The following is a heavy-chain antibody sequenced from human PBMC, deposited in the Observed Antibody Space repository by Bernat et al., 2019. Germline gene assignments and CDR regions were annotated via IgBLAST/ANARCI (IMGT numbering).Heavy chain of an antibody. CDR1: GFTFSSYG. J-gene: IGHJ4*02. D-gene: IGHD4-17*01. CDR3: AKDRNYGDYGLAGSIDY. CDR2: IPYDGNNK. V-gene: IGHV3-30*18. Sequence: QVQLVESGGGVVQPGRSLRLSCAASGFTFSSYGMHWVRQAPGKGLEWVAVIPYDGNNKYYAESVKGRFTISRDNSKNTLYLQMNSLRAEDTAVYYCAKDRNYGDYGLAGSIDYWGQGTLVTVSS.